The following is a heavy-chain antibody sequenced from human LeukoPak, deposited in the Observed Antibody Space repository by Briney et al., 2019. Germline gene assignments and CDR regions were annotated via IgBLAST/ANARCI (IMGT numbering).Heavy chain of an antibody. J-gene: IGHJ4*02. D-gene: IGHD3-22*01. Sequence: PGGSLRLSCAASGFTFSSYAMSWVRQAPGKGLESVSAISGSGGSTYYADSVKGRFTISRDNSKNTLYLQMNSLRAEDTAVYYCAKDYYDSSSTYYFDYWGQGTLVTASS. CDR2: ISGSGGST. V-gene: IGHV3-23*01. CDR3: AKDYYDSSSTYYFDY. CDR1: GFTFSSYA.